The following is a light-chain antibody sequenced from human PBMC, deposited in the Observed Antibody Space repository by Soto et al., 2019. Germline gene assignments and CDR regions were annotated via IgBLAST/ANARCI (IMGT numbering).Light chain of an antibody. V-gene: IGLV2-14*03. CDR3: SSYTGSTLVV. CDR1: SSDVGDYKY. CDR2: EVS. Sequence: QSALTQPASVSGSPGQSITISCTGTSSDVGDYKYVSWYQQHPGKAPKLMIYEVSNRPSGVSNRFSGSKSGNTASLTISGLQAEDEADYYCSSYTGSTLVVFGGGTKLTVL. J-gene: IGLJ2*01.